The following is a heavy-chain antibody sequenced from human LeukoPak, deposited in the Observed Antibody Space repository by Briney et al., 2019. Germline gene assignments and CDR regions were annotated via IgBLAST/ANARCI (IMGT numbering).Heavy chain of an antibody. D-gene: IGHD1-26*01. CDR2: ISAYNGHT. CDR1: AYPFSSYG. V-gene: IGHV1-18*01. CDR3: ASGAYYPFDF. J-gene: IGHJ4*02. Sequence: ASVKVSCNGSAYPFSSYGITWERHAQGQGLEWVGWISAYNGHTQYGQNVQGRVTMTTETSTTTAYLELRNLTSDDTAVYFCASGAYYPFDFWGQGTLVTVSS.